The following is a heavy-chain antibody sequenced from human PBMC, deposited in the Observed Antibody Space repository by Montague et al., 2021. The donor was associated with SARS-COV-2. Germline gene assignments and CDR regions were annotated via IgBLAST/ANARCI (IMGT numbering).Heavy chain of an antibody. CDR2: INHSGST. V-gene: IGHV4-34*01. CDR1: GRSFSGYY. Sequence: SETLSLTCAVYGRSFSGYYWTWIRQSPGKGLEWIAEINHSGSTNYNSAPSLRSPITISVDTSKSQFSLKLSSASAADTGVYYCARWDPQTLTMIGLRGKSASDYWGQGTLVTVSS. CDR3: ARWDPQTLTMIGLRGKSASDY. D-gene: IGHD4-23*01. J-gene: IGHJ4*02.